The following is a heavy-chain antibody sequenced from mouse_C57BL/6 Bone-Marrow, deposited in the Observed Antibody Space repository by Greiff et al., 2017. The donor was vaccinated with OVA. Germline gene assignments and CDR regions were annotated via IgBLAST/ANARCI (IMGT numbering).Heavy chain of an antibody. D-gene: IGHD1-1*01. V-gene: IGHV1-59*01. J-gene: IGHJ2*01. Sequence: QVQLQQPGAELVRPGTSVKLSCKASGYTFTSYWMHWVKQRPGQGLEWIGVIDPSDSYTNYNQKFKGKATLTVDTSSSTAYMQLSSLTSEDSAVYYCASHYGSSYTFDYWGQGTTLTVSS. CDR1: GYTFTSYW. CDR3: ASHYGSSYTFDY. CDR2: IDPSDSYT.